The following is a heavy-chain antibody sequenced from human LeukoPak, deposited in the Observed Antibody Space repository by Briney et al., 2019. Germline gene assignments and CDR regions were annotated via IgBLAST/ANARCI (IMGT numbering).Heavy chain of an antibody. CDR2: ISAYNGNT. CDR3: ARDVLRYFDWLVRPDAFDI. CDR1: GYTFTSYG. J-gene: IGHJ3*02. D-gene: IGHD3-9*01. V-gene: IGHV1-18*01. Sequence: WASVKVSCKASGYTFTSYGISWVRQAPGQGLEWMGWISAYNGNTNYAQKLQGRVTMTTDTSTSTAYMELRSLRSDDTAVYYCARDVLRYFDWLVRPDAFDIWGQGTMVAVSS.